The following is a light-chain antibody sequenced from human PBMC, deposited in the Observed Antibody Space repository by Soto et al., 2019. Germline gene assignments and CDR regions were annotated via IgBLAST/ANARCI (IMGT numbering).Light chain of an antibody. CDR2: DVS. CDR3: QQYNTFWT. V-gene: IGKV1-5*01. CDR1: QSVSSW. J-gene: IGKJ1*01. Sequence: DIQITQSPSTLSASVGDRVTITCRASQSVSSWLAWYQQKPGQAPKPLIYDVSSLESGVPSRFSGSGSGTEFTLTIRSLQPDDFATYYCQQYNTFWTFGQGTKVDIK.